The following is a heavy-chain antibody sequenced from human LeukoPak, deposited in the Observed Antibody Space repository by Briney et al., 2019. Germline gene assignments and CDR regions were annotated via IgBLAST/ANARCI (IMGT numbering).Heavy chain of an antibody. CDR1: GFTFSDYY. V-gene: IGHV3-11*04. Sequence: GGSLRLSCAASGFTFSDYYMSWIRQAPGKGLEWVSYISSSGSTIYYADSVKGRFTISRDNAKNSLYLQMNGLRAEDTAVYYCARGATDVTRWFDPWGQGTRVTVSS. D-gene: IGHD1-1*01. CDR3: ARGATDVTRWFDP. J-gene: IGHJ5*02. CDR2: ISSSGSTI.